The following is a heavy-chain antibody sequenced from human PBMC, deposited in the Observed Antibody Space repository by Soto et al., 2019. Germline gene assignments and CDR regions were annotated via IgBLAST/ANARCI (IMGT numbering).Heavy chain of an antibody. V-gene: IGHV1-69*13. CDR1: GGTFSSYA. D-gene: IGHD3-3*01. CDR2: IIPIFGTA. J-gene: IGHJ6*02. Sequence: GASVKVSCKASGGTFSSYAISWVRQAPGQGLEWMGGIIPIFGTANYAQKFQGRVTITADESTSTAYMELSSLRSEDTAVYYCARDREDDFWSGYSYGMDVWGQGTTVTV. CDR3: ARDREDDFWSGYSYGMDV.